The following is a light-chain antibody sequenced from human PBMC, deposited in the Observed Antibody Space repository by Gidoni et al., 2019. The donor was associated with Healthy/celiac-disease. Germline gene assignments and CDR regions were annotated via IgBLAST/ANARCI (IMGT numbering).Light chain of an antibody. CDR2: STN. CDR1: SGSVSTSYY. Sequence: QTVVTQEPSFSVSPGWTVTLTCGLSSGSVSTSYYPSWYQQTPGQAPRTLLYSTNTRSSGVPDLFSGSNLGNKAALTITGAQADDESDYYCVLYMGSGSWVFGGGTKLTVL. CDR3: VLYMGSGSWV. J-gene: IGLJ3*02. V-gene: IGLV8-61*01.